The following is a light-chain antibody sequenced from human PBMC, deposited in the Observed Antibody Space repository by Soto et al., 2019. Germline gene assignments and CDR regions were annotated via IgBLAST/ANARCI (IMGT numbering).Light chain of an antibody. CDR3: SSYGGSNNYV. CDR1: SSDVGRYIY. V-gene: IGLV2-8*01. J-gene: IGLJ1*01. CDR2: EVS. Sequence: QSVLAQPPSASGSPGQSVTISCTGTSSDVGRYIYVSWYQQHPGKAPKIIMYEVSKRPSGVPDRFSGSKSGNTASLTVSGPQAEDEADYYCSSYGGSNNYVFGTGTKVTV.